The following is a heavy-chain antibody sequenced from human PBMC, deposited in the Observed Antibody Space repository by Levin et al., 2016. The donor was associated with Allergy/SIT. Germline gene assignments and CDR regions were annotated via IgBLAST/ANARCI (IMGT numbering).Heavy chain of an antibody. Sequence: VRQAPGKGLVWVSRINSDESATMYADSVKGRFTISIDNAKNTVYLQMNSLRTEDTAMYFCARVRTGAGQIDYWGQGTLVTVSS. CDR2: INSDESAT. V-gene: IGHV3-74*03. J-gene: IGHJ4*02. CDR3: ARVRTGAGQIDY. D-gene: IGHD1-1*01.